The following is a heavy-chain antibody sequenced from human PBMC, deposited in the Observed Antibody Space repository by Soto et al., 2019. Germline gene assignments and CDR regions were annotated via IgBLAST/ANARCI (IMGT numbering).Heavy chain of an antibody. CDR1: GFTFNSYI. Sequence: GGSLRLSCAASGFTFNSYIRNWVRQAPGQGLEWVSSMSRSSRYIYYADSVKGRFTISTDNARNSVYLEMNSLRAEDKAVYYCARDGGVAATLANYFDYWGQGNQVTVSS. D-gene: IGHD2-15*01. J-gene: IGHJ4*02. CDR3: ARDGGVAATLANYFDY. V-gene: IGHV3-21*01. CDR2: MSRSSRYI.